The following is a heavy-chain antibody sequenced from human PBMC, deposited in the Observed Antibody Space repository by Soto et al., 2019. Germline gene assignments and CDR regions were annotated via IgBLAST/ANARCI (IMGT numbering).Heavy chain of an antibody. CDR1: GGSVSSGSYY. Sequence: QVQLQESGPGLVKPSETLSLTCTVSGGSVSSGSYYWSWIRQPPGKGLEWIGYIYYSGSTNYNPSLTSRVTISVDTSKNQFSLKLSSVTAADTAVYYCAREPRTGERDFDYWGQGTLVTVSS. CDR2: IYYSGST. J-gene: IGHJ4*02. D-gene: IGHD7-27*01. CDR3: AREPRTGERDFDY. V-gene: IGHV4-61*01.